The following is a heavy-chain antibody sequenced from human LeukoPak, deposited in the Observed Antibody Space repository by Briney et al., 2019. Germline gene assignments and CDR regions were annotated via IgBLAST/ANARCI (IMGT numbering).Heavy chain of an antibody. CDR2: IYTSGST. D-gene: IGHD2-21*02. CDR3: ARGARVVTVIGYFDY. CDR1: GGSISSYY. J-gene: IGHJ4*02. V-gene: IGHV4-4*07. Sequence: SETLSLTCTVSGGSISSYYWSWIRQPAGKGLEWIGRIYTSGSTNYNPSLKSRVTMSVDTSKNQFSLKLSSVTAADTAVYYCARGARVVTVIGYFDYWGQGTLVTVSS.